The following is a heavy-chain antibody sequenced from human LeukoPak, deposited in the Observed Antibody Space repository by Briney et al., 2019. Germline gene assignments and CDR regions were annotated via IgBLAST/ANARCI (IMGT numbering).Heavy chain of an antibody. V-gene: IGHV1-46*01. Sequence: ASVKVSCKASGYTFTSYYMHWVRQAPGQGLEWMGITNPSGGSTSYAQKFQGRVTMTRDTSTSTVYVELSSLRSEDTAVYYCARRVTEGDFWSGYYLWGQGTLVTVSS. D-gene: IGHD3-3*01. CDR3: ARRVTEGDFWSGYYL. CDR1: GYTFTSYY. CDR2: TNPSGGST. J-gene: IGHJ4*02.